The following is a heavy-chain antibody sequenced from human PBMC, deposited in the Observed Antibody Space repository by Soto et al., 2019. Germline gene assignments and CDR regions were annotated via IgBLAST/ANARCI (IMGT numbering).Heavy chain of an antibody. Sequence: GASVKVSCKASGGTFSSYAISWVRQAPGQGLEWMGGIIPIFGTANYAQKFQGRVTITADKSTSTAYMELSSLRSEDTAVYYCARTRVIAAAGTDYGMDVWGQGTTVTVSS. CDR3: ARTRVIAAAGTDYGMDV. V-gene: IGHV1-69*06. D-gene: IGHD6-13*01. J-gene: IGHJ6*02. CDR1: GGTFSSYA. CDR2: IIPIFGTA.